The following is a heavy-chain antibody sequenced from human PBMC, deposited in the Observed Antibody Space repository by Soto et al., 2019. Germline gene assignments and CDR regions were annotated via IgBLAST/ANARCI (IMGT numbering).Heavy chain of an antibody. CDR1: GYSISAYY. Sequence: VQLVQSGTEVKKPGASVKVSCQASGYSISAYYIHWVRQAPGQGLEWMGWIDPKNGGTVSAQKFQGRLTMTRDTSISTVYMDLSALTSDDTALYYCGRDDYGIFPYWGQGSLVTVSS. D-gene: IGHD3-10*01. CDR2: IDPKNGGT. V-gene: IGHV1-2*02. J-gene: IGHJ4*02. CDR3: GRDDYGIFPY.